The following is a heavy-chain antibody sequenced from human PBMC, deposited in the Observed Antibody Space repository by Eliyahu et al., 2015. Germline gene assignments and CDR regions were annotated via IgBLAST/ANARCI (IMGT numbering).Heavy chain of an antibody. V-gene: IGHV1-8*01. CDR1: GYPFTTLD. Sequence: QVQLVQSGAEVKQPGASVKVACKTSGYPFTTLDVNWVRQTTGQGLEWMGYLSPTSGKTGYAQKFQGRVTMTWDTSRATVYMELSSLTSEDTAMYYCARGVDAGVDYWGQGTLVTVSS. D-gene: IGHD2-21*01. CDR2: LSPTSGKT. CDR3: ARGVDAGVDY. J-gene: IGHJ4*02.